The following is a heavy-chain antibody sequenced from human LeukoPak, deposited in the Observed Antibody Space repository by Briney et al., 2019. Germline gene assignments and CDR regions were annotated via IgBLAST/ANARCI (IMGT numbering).Heavy chain of an antibody. CDR2: IYYSGSS. J-gene: IGHJ5*02. Sequence: SETLSLTCTVSGGSISSYYWSWIRQPPGKGLEWIGYIYYSGSSNYNPSLKSRVTISVDTSKNQFSLKLSSMTAVDTAVYYCARFRATFGELNHWGQGTLVTVSS. CDR3: ARFRATFGELNH. D-gene: IGHD3-10*01. CDR1: GGSISSYY. V-gene: IGHV4-59*01.